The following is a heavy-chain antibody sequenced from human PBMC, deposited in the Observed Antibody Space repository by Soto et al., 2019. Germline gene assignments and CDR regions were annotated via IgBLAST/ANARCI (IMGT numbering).Heavy chain of an antibody. J-gene: IGHJ4*02. CDR1: GGSITSNW. V-gene: IGHV4-4*02. Sequence: QVQLQESGPGLLKPSGTLSLTCAVSGGSITSNWWSWVRQPPGKGLEWIAEIFHTGSPTYTPSLIGRLTISMDKSRNPLSLNLNSVTAADAAVYYLAMHIAVSGTRGFDHWGQGTLVTVSS. D-gene: IGHD2-21*01. CDR3: AMHIAVSGTRGFDH. CDR2: IFHTGSP.